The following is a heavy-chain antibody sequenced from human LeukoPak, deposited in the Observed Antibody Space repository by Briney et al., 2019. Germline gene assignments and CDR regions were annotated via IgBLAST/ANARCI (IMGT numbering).Heavy chain of an antibody. Sequence: GGSLRLSCAASGFTFSSYWMSWVRQAPGKGLEWVANIKQDGSEKYYVDSVKGRFTISRDIAKNSLYLQMNSLRAEDTAVYYCARGPHREYLEQWLTCQFGYWGQGTLVTVSS. D-gene: IGHD6-19*01. CDR2: IKQDGSEK. J-gene: IGHJ4*02. CDR3: ARGPHREYLEQWLTCQFGY. CDR1: GFTFSSYW. V-gene: IGHV3-7*03.